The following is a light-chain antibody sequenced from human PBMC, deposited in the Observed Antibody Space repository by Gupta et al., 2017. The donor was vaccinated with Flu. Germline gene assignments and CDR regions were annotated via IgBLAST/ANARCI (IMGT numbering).Light chain of an antibody. CDR3: MQALQTPWT. J-gene: IGKJ1*01. Sequence: DLVMTQPPLSLPVTPAEPASISCRSSQSLLHSNGYNYFDWYLQKPGQSPQLLIYLGSNRASGVPDRFSGSGSGTDFTLKISRVEAEDVGVYYCMQALQTPWTFGQGTKVEIK. CDR1: QSLLHSNGYNY. CDR2: LGS. V-gene: IGKV2-28*01.